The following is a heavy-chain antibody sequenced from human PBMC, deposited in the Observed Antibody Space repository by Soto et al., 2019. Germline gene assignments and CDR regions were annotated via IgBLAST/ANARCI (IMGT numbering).Heavy chain of an antibody. CDR2: IWYDGSNK. CDR1: GFTFSSYG. Sequence: QVQLVESGGGVVQPGRSLRLSCAASGFTFSSYGMHWVRQAPGKGLEWVAVIWYDGSNKYYADSVKGRFTISRDNSKNTLYLQINSLRAEDTAVYYCARSGRSSWYRDYYYYGMDVWGQGTTVTVSS. CDR3: ARSGRSSWYRDYYYYGMDV. V-gene: IGHV3-33*01. D-gene: IGHD6-13*01. J-gene: IGHJ6*02.